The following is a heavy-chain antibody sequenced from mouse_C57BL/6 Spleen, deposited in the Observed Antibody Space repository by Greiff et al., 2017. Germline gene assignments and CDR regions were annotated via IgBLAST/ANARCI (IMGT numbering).Heavy chain of an antibody. D-gene: IGHD1-1*01. CDR3: VSIYCYGSSSY. J-gene: IGHJ2*01. Sequence: QVQLKESGPELVKPGASVKISCKASGYAFSSSWMNWVKQRPGKGLEWIGRIYPGDGDTNYNGKFKGKATLTADKSSSTAYMQLSSLTSEDSAVYFGVSIYCYGSSSYWGQGTTLTVSS. V-gene: IGHV1-82*01. CDR2: IYPGDGDT. CDR1: GYAFSSSW.